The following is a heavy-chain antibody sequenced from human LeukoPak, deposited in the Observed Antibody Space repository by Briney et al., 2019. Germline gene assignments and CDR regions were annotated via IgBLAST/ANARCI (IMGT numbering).Heavy chain of an antibody. CDR3: ARVEIDDLSRYYMDV. D-gene: IGHD2/OR15-2a*01. CDR2: IYYSGST. J-gene: IGHJ6*03. V-gene: IGHV4-59*01. CDR1: GGSISSYY. Sequence: SETLSLTCTVSGGSISSYYCSWIRQPPGKGLEWIGYIYYSGSTNYNPSLKSRVTISVDTSKNQYSLKLSSVTGADTAVYYCARVEIDDLSRYYMDVWGKGTTVTVS.